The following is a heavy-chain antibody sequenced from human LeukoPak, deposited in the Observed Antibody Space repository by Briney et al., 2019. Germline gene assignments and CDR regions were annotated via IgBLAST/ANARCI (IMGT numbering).Heavy chain of an antibody. V-gene: IGHV3-30*18. D-gene: IGHD3-16*01. CDR3: AKDRLQGGSFDY. J-gene: IGHJ4*02. CDR2: ISYDGRNK. CDR1: GFTFSRHG. Sequence: GGSLRLSCAASGFTFSRHGMHWVRQAPGKGLEWVAVISYDGRNKYYVDSVKGRFTIARDNSKNTLYLQMNSLRAEDTAVYYCAKDRLQGGSFDYWGQGSLVTVSS.